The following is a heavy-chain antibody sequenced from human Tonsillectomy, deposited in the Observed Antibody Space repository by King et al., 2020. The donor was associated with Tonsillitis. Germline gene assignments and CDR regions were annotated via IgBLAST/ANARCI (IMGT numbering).Heavy chain of an antibody. V-gene: IGHV1-18*01. Sequence: QLVQSGAEVKKPGASVKVSCKASGYTFTSYGISGVRQAPGQGLEWMGWISPYNGDTDDAQKFQGRVTMTTDTSTSTAYMELRSLRSDDTAVYYCARDMWDLRMDVWGKGTTVTVSS. J-gene: IGHJ6*03. CDR3: ARDMWDLRMDV. D-gene: IGHD1-26*01. CDR1: GYTFTSYG. CDR2: ISPYNGDT.